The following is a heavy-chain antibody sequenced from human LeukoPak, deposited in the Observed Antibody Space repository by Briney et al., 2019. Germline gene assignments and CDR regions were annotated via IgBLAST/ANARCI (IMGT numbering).Heavy chain of an antibody. Sequence: GGSLRLSCAASGFIFNSYGMHWVRQAPGKGLEWVAFIRYDGSNKYYADSVKGRFTISRDNSKNTLYLQMNSLRAEDTAVYYCARDNSDFWSGYSGPTLDHWGQGTLVTVSS. CDR1: GFIFNSYG. CDR3: ARDNSDFWSGYSGPTLDH. CDR2: IRYDGSNK. D-gene: IGHD3-3*01. J-gene: IGHJ4*02. V-gene: IGHV3-30*02.